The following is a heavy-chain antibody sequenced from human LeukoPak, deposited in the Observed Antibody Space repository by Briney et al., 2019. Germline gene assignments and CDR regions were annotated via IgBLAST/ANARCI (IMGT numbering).Heavy chain of an antibody. V-gene: IGHV4-39*07. Sequence: PSETLSLTCTVSGGSISSSDYYWGWIRQPPGKGLEWIGSFYYSGSTYYNPSLKSRVTISVDTSKDQFSLKLSSVTAADTAVYYCARGPFDYWGQGTLVTVSS. CDR3: ARGPFDY. J-gene: IGHJ4*02. CDR2: FYYSGST. CDR1: GGSISSSDYY.